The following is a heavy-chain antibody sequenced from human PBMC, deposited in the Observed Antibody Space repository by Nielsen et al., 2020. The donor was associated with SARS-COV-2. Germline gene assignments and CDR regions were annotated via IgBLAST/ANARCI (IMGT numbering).Heavy chain of an antibody. D-gene: IGHD3-10*01. CDR1: GGSFSAYY. CDR2: INHSGST. Sequence: SQTLSLTCAVYGGSFSAYYWSWIRQPPGKGLEWIGEINHSGSTNYNPSLKSRVTISVDTSKHQFSLKLSSVTAADTAVYYCARGRHMVRGVEFDYWGQGTLVTVSS. CDR3: ARGRHMVRGVEFDY. V-gene: IGHV4-34*01. J-gene: IGHJ4*02.